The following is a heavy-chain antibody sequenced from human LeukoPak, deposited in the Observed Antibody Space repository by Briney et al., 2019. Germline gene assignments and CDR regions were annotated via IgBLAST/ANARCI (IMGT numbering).Heavy chain of an antibody. CDR3: ARRGAVAGTELDAFDI. CDR1: GLTYSSYS. CDR2: ITSNRKYI. J-gene: IGHJ3*02. D-gene: IGHD6-19*01. Sequence: GRTLRLSRAASGLTYSSYSMHGAPDAPGKGLEDGSYITSNRKYIYYADSAKDRYTIHRDNDKNCLHLQMNSLRAEDTAVYYCARRGAVAGTELDAFDIWDQGTMVIVSA. V-gene: IGHV3-21*01.